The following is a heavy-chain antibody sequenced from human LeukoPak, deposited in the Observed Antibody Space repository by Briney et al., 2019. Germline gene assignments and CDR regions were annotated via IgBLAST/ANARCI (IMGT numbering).Heavy chain of an antibody. V-gene: IGHV4-39*07. CDR3: ARAQLFLYYFDY. CDR1: GGSISSSSYY. Sequence: SETLSLTCTVSGGSISSSSYYWGWIRQPPGKGLEWIGYIYYSGSTYYNPSLKSRVTMSVDTSKNQFSLKLSSVTAVDTAVYYCARAQLFLYYFDYWGQGALVTVSS. J-gene: IGHJ4*02. D-gene: IGHD2-2*01. CDR2: IYYSGST.